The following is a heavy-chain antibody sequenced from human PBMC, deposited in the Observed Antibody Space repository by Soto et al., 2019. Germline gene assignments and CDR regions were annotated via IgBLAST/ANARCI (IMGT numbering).Heavy chain of an antibody. D-gene: IGHD4-4*01. CDR3: ARQNRHSNYYYYGMDV. Sequence: GESLKISCKGSGYSFTSYWIGWVRQMPGKGLEWMGIIYPGDSDTRYSPSFQGQVTISADKSISTAYLQWSSLKASDTAMYYCARQNRHSNYYYYGMDVWGQGTTVTVSS. CDR1: GYSFTSYW. J-gene: IGHJ6*02. CDR2: IYPGDSDT. V-gene: IGHV5-51*01.